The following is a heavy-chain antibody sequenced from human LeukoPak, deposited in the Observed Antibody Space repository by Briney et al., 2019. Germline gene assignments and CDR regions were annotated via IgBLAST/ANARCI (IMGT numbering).Heavy chain of an antibody. CDR1: GFTFSSYA. D-gene: IGHD2-15*01. CDR2: ISGSGRST. Sequence: GGSLRLSCAASGFTFSSYAMSWVRQAPGKGLEWVSVISGSGRSTYYADSVKGRFTISRDNSKNTQFLQMNSLRAEDTAVYYCLGYCSGGSCYSGGYWGQGTLVTVSS. CDR3: LGYCSGGSCYSGGY. V-gene: IGHV3-23*01. J-gene: IGHJ4*02.